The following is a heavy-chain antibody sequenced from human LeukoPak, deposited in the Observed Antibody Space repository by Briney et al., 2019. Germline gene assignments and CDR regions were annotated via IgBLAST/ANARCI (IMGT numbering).Heavy chain of an antibody. CDR2: IYYSGST. V-gene: IGHV4-59*01. CDR1: GGSISSYY. Sequence: PSETLSLTCTVSGGSISSYYWSWIRQPPGKGLEWIGYIYYSGSTNYNPSLKSLVTISADSSKNQFSLKLSSVTAAGPALYYCAGGGYYGSSGYRLRVWRQGTLVTVSS. CDR3: AGGGYYGSSGYRLRV. J-gene: IGHJ4*02. D-gene: IGHD3-22*01.